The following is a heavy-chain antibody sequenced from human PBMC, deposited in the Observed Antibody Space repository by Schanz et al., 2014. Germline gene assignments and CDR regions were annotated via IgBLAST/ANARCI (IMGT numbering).Heavy chain of an antibody. CDR1: GFTFRDYY. J-gene: IGHJ6*02. Sequence: EVQLLESGGGLVQPGGSLRLSCAASGFTFRDYYMSWIRQAPGKGLEWVSSISHSGGSKYYADSVKGRFTISRDNSENTLYLQMNSLSADDTAVFYCAKGMGYCSGGTCYDYYYYGLDVWGQGTTVTVSS. CDR2: ISHSGGSK. D-gene: IGHD2-15*01. V-gene: IGHV3-23*01. CDR3: AKGMGYCSGGTCYDYYYYGLDV.